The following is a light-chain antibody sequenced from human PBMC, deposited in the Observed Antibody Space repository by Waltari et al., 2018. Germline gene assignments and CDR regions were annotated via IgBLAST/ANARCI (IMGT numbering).Light chain of an antibody. CDR1: SPTIGTRH. CDR2: DNT. CDR3: QTWDSSLSAWV. Sequence: QSVLTQPPSVSAAPGPKVTISCSGTSPTIGTRHVSWYQQLPGTAPKLLIYDNTQRFSGIPDRFSASKSGTSATLGISGLQTGDEADYYCQTWDSSLSAWVFGGGTKVTVL. V-gene: IGLV1-51*01. J-gene: IGLJ3*02.